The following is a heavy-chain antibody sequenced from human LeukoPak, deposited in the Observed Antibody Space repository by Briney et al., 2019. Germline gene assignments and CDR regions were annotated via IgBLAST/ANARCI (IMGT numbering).Heavy chain of an antibody. CDR2: ISGSGGST. Sequence: GGSLRLSCAASGFTFSSYAMSWVRQAPGKGLEWVSAISGSGGSTYYADSVKGRFTISRDNSKNTLYLQMNSLRAEDTAVHYCANEHQGGWFYFDYWGQGTLVTVSS. CDR1: GFTFSSYA. CDR3: ANEHQGGWFYFDY. D-gene: IGHD6-19*01. V-gene: IGHV3-23*01. J-gene: IGHJ4*02.